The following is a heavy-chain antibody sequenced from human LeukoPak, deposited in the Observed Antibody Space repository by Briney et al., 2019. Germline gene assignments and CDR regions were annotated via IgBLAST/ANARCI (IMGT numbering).Heavy chain of an antibody. CDR3: ARMVRGVIDAFEI. CDR1: GGSISSYY. CDR2: IYYSGTT. V-gene: IGHV4-59*01. Sequence: SGTLSLTCTVSGGSISSYYWSWIRQPPGKGLEWIAYIYYSGTTKYNASPKSRVTMSVDTSKNQFSLKLSSVTAADTAVYYCARMVRGVIDAFEIWGQGTMVTVSS. D-gene: IGHD3-10*01. J-gene: IGHJ3*02.